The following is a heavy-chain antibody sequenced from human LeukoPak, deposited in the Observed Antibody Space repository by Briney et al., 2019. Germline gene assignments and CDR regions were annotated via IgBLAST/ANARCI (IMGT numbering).Heavy chain of an antibody. J-gene: IGHJ4*02. CDR3: ARDVQLGYFDY. V-gene: IGHV3-66*02. CDR2: IYSGGST. CDR1: GFTVSSNY. Sequence: LPGGSLRLSCAASGFTVSSNYMSWVRQAPGKGLEWVSVIYSGGSTYYADSVKGRFTISRDNSKNTLYLQMNSLRAEDTAVYYCARDVQLGYFDYWGQGTLVTVSS. D-gene: IGHD6-6*01.